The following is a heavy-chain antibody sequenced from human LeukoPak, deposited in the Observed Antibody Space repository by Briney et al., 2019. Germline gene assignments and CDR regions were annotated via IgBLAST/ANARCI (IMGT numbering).Heavy chain of an antibody. D-gene: IGHD3-16*01. CDR3: AKPVIPSAYQGTYYMDV. Sequence: GRSLRLSCAAAGLILSSYGMDRVRQAPGEGLEWGAYIQYDESKTFYADSGKGRFTISRDNSKNTLYLRMHSLRAEDTALYYCAKPVIPSAYQGTYYMDVWGKGTTVTVSS. CDR2: IQYDESKT. J-gene: IGHJ6*03. V-gene: IGHV3-30*02. CDR1: GLILSSYG.